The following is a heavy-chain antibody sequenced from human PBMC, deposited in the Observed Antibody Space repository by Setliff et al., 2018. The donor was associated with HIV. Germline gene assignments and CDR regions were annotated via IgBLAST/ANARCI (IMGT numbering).Heavy chain of an antibody. CDR3: AASGSIYGGAYDI. CDR1: GFTFDDYA. D-gene: IGHD1-26*01. Sequence: GGSLRLSCAASGFTFDDYAMYWVRQAPGKGLVWVSRINSNGSSTSYADSVKGRFTISRDNSKNTLYLQMNNLRAEDTAVYFCAASGSIYGGAYDIWGQGAMVTVSS. V-gene: IGHV3-74*01. J-gene: IGHJ3*02. CDR2: INSNGSST.